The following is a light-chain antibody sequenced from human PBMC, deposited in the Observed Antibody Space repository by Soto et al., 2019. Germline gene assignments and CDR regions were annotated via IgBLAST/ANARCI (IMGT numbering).Light chain of an antibody. Sequence: QSVLTQPPSVSGSPGQSVAFSCTGTSSDIGTYNRVSWYQQPPGTAPKLMIYDVNNRPSGVPDRFSGSKSGNPASLTISGLQAEDEADYYCSSYTTSSTYVFGTGTKLTVL. V-gene: IGLV2-18*02. CDR1: SSDIGTYNR. CDR2: DVN. CDR3: SSYTTSSTYV. J-gene: IGLJ1*01.